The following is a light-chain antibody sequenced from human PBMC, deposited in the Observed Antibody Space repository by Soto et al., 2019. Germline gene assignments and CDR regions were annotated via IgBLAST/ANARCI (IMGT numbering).Light chain of an antibody. V-gene: IGKV1-39*01. CDR3: QQSYSTPRT. Sequence: DIPMTQSPSSLSASVGDRITITCRASQSVNDYLNWYQQKPGKAPKLLIHGASTLASWVPSRFSGSGSGTEFTLTVSSLQPEDFATYYCQQSYSTPRTFGQGTKVEIK. CDR1: QSVNDY. CDR2: GAS. J-gene: IGKJ2*01.